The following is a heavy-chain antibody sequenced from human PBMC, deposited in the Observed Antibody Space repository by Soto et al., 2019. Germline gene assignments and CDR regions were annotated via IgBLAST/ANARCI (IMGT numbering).Heavy chain of an antibody. V-gene: IGHV4-59*08. J-gene: IGHJ4*02. CDR1: GGSISSYY. CDR2: IYYSGGT. D-gene: IGHD3-10*01. Sequence: QVQLQESGPGLVKPSETLSLTCTVSGGSISSYYWSWIRQPPGKGLEWIGYIYYSGGTNYTPSLKSRVTISVDTSKNQFSLKLSSVTAADTAVYYCARLWGWFGDYWGQGTLVTVSS. CDR3: ARLWGWFGDY.